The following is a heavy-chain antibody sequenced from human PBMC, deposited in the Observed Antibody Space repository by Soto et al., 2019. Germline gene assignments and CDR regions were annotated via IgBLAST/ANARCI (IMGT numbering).Heavy chain of an antibody. Sequence: QITLKESGPTLVKPTQTLTLTCTFSGFSLRNSGVGVGWIRQPPGKALEWLALIYWDDAKRYSPSLKSRLTITKDTTKSQVVLTMTNMDPVDTATYYCAHLTTGGFYFDSWGQGTLVTVSS. CDR1: GFSLRNSGVG. V-gene: IGHV2-5*02. D-gene: IGHD4-17*01. CDR3: AHLTTGGFYFDS. J-gene: IGHJ4*02. CDR2: IYWDDAK.